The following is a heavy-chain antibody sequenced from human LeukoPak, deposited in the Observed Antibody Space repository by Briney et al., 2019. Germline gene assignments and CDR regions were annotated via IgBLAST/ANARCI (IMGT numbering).Heavy chain of an antibody. V-gene: IGHV4-59*01. CDR1: GGSISSYY. J-gene: IGHJ3*02. Sequence: SGTLSLTCTVSGGSISSYYWSWVRQPPGKGLEGIGDIYYSGSTNYSPSLKSRVTISVHTSKNQFSLKLSSVTAADTAVYYCARPRGVVDAFDIWGQGTMVTVSS. CDR2: IYYSGST. D-gene: IGHD3-3*01. CDR3: ARPRGVVDAFDI.